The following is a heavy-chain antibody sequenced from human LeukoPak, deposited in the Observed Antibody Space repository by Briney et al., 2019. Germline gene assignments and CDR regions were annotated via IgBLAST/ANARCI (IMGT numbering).Heavy chain of an antibody. Sequence: GGSLRLSCAASGFTFSSYDMHWVRHATGKGLEWVSAIGTAGDTYYPGSVKGRFTISRENAKNSLYLQMNSLRAGDTAVYYCARYTSNVVGKRHYFDYWGQGTLVTVSS. J-gene: IGHJ4*02. D-gene: IGHD1-26*01. CDR1: GFTFSSYD. CDR2: IGTAGDT. V-gene: IGHV3-13*01. CDR3: ARYTSNVVGKRHYFDY.